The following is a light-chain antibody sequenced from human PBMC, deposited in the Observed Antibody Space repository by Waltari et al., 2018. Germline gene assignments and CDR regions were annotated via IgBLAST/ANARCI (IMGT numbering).Light chain of an antibody. CDR1: QSVSSN. CDR2: GAS. CDR3: QQYNNWPLT. J-gene: IGKJ4*01. Sequence: EIVMTQSPATPSVSPGERATLSCRASQSVSSNLACYQQKPGQAPRLLIYGASTRATGIPARFSGSGSGTEFTLTISSLQSEDFAVYYCQQYNNWPLTFGGGTKVEIK. V-gene: IGKV3-15*01.